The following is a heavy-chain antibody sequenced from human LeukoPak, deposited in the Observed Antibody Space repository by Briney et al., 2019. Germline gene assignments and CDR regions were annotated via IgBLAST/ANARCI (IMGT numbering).Heavy chain of an antibody. D-gene: IGHD1-1*01. J-gene: IGHJ5*02. V-gene: IGHV4-4*07. Sequence: SETLSLTCTFSGGSISSYYWSWIRQPAGKGLEWIGRIHTSGSTNYNPSLKSRVTMSVDTSKNQFSLKVSSVTAADTAVYYCARDVGTGFFFDPWGQGTLVTVSS. CDR2: IHTSGST. CDR3: ARDVGTGFFFDP. CDR1: GGSISSYY.